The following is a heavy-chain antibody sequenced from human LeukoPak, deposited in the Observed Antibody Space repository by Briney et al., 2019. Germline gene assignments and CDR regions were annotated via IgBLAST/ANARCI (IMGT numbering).Heavy chain of an antibody. CDR2: ITPNSGGT. CDR3: ASGSLGVVPDY. Sequence: PSVTVSCKASGYTFDVYYIHWVRQAPGQGLEWMGRITPNSGGTNYAQKFQGRVTMTRETSISTAYMELSRLISDDTAVYYCASGSLGVVPDYWGQGTLVTVSS. V-gene: IGHV1-2*06. CDR1: GYTFDVYY. D-gene: IGHD2-2*01. J-gene: IGHJ4*02.